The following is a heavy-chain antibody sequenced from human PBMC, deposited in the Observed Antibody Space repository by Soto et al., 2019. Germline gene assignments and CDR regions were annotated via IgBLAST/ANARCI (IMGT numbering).Heavy chain of an antibody. Sequence: QITLKESGPTLVKPTQTLTLTCTFSGFSLSTSGVGVGWIRQPPGKALEWLALIYWDDDKRYSPSLKSRLTIPQDTSKNQVVLTMTNIDPVDTATYYCAHRRPDSLSNAFDIWGQGTMVTVSS. V-gene: IGHV2-5*02. CDR2: IYWDDDK. CDR1: GFSLSTSGVG. D-gene: IGHD3-16*02. J-gene: IGHJ3*02. CDR3: AHRRPDSLSNAFDI.